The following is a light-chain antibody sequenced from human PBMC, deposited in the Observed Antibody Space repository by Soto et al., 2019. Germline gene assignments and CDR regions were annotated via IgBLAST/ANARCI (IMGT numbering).Light chain of an antibody. CDR2: AAS. CDR3: QQYYSYPWT. Sequence: AIRMNKSPSSLSASTGDRVTITCRASQGISIYLAWYQQKPGKAPKLLIYAASTLQSGVPSRFSGSGSGTDFTLTISCLQSEDFATYYCQQYYSYPWTFGQGTKVDI. V-gene: IGKV1-8*01. CDR1: QGISIY. J-gene: IGKJ1*01.